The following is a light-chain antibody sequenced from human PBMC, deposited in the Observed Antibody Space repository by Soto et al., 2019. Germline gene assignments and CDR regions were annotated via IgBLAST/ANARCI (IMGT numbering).Light chain of an antibody. J-gene: IGLJ1*01. CDR3: SSYAGSNIFV. Sequence: QSVFPLPPYASRSPGPPVTLSSTRNHSDVGGYNFVAWYQQHPGKAPKLMISEVSKRPSGVPDRFSGSKSGNTASLTVSGLQAEDEADYYCSSYAGSNIFVFGTGTKVTVL. CDR1: HSDVGGYNF. V-gene: IGLV2-8*01. CDR2: EVS.